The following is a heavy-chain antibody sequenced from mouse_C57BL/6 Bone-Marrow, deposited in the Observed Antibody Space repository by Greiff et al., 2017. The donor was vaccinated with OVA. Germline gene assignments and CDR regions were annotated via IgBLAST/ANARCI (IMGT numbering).Heavy chain of an antibody. CDR2: INSDGGST. CDR1: EYEFPSHD. CDR3: ARHAGTWFAY. V-gene: IGHV5-2*01. D-gene: IGHD4-1*01. Sequence: EVKLMESGGGLVQPGESLKLSCESNEYEFPSHDMSWVRKTPEKRLGLVAVINSDGGSTYYTDTMERRFIISRDNTKKTLYLQMSSLRSEDTALYYCARHAGTWFAYWGQGTLVTVSA. J-gene: IGHJ3*01.